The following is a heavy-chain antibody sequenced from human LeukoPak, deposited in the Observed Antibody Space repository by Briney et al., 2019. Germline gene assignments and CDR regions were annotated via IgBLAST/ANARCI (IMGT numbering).Heavy chain of an antibody. CDR3: AREFSPYDSSGYYYAFDY. CDR1: GGTFSSYA. Sequence: SVKVSCKASGGTFSSYAISWVRQAPGQGLEWMGGIIPIFGTANYAQKFQGRVTITADESTSTAYMELSSLRSEDTAVYYCAREFSPYDSSGYYYAFDYWGQGTLVTGSS. V-gene: IGHV1-69*01. CDR2: IIPIFGTA. J-gene: IGHJ4*02. D-gene: IGHD3-22*01.